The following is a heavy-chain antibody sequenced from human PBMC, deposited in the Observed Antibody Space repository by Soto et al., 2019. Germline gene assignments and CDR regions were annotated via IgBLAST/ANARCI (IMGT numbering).Heavy chain of an antibody. Sequence: VASVKVSCKASGYTFTSYYMHWVRQAPGQGLEWMGIINPSGGSTSYAQKFQGRVTMTRDTSTSTVYMELSSLRSEDTAVYYCARDLSVSNYDFWSGSVYYGMDVWGQGTTVTVSS. CDR1: GYTFTSYY. CDR3: ARDLSVSNYDFWSGSVYYGMDV. CDR2: INPSGGST. J-gene: IGHJ6*02. V-gene: IGHV1-46*01. D-gene: IGHD3-3*01.